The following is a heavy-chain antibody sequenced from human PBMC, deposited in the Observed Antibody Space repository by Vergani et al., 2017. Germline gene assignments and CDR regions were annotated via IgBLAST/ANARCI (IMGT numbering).Heavy chain of an antibody. CDR3: ARGGHGWHPVFY. D-gene: IGHD2-8*01. CDR1: GGSISSYY. V-gene: IGHV4-59*01. J-gene: IGHJ4*02. Sequence: QVQLQESGPGLVKPSETLSLTCTVSGGSISSYYWSWIRQHPGKGLEWIGYIYYSGSTNYNPSLKRRVTISVDTSKNQFSLKLSSVTAADTAVYYCARGGHGWHPVFYWGQGTLVTVSS. CDR2: IYYSGST.